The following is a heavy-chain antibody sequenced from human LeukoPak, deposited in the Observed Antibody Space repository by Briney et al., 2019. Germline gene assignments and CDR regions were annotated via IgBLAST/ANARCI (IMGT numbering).Heavy chain of an antibody. CDR3: ASPLLYCSSTSCYGDY. Sequence: PSETLSLTCAVSDYSISSGYYWVWIRQPPGKGLEWIGSVFHSGSTSYNPSLKSRVTISIDTSKNQFSLRLSSVTAADTAVYYCASPLLYCSSTSCYGDYWGQGTLVTVSS. CDR2: VFHSGST. J-gene: IGHJ4*02. D-gene: IGHD2-2*01. CDR1: DYSISSGYY. V-gene: IGHV4-38-2*01.